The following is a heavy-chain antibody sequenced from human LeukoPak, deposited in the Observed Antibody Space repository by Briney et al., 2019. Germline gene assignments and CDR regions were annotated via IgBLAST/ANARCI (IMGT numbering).Heavy chain of an antibody. CDR1: GYPFTNYY. Sequence: ASVKVSCKASGYPFTNYYMHWVRQAPGQGLEWMGIINPSGGSTSYAQKFQGRVTMTRDTSTSTVYMELYSLKSEDTAVYFCARVNYYDSSGHLDYWGQGTLVTVSS. D-gene: IGHD3-22*01. V-gene: IGHV1-46*01. CDR2: INPSGGST. J-gene: IGHJ4*02. CDR3: ARVNYYDSSGHLDY.